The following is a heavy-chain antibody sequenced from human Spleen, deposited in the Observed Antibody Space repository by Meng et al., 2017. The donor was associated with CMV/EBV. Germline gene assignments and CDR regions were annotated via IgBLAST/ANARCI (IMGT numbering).Heavy chain of an antibody. CDR2: ISSSSSHI. CDR3: ARDQGLVFGEVIPYFDY. V-gene: IGHV3-21*01. Sequence: GALKISCAASGFSFERYGINWVRQAPGKGLEWVSSISSSSSHIHYADSVKGRFTISRDYATNSVFLQMNTLRVDDTALYYCARDQGLVFGEVIPYFDYWGQGTPVTVSS. CDR1: GFSFERYG. D-gene: IGHD3-10*01. J-gene: IGHJ4*02.